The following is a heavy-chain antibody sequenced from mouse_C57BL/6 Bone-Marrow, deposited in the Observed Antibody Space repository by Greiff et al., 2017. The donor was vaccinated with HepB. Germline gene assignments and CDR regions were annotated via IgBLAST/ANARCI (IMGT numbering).Heavy chain of an antibody. J-gene: IGHJ1*03. D-gene: IGHD1-1*01. CDR2: ISDGGSYT. V-gene: IGHV5-4*01. CDR3: ARDKASITTPPRYFDV. CDR1: GFTFSSYA. Sequence: EVNVVESGGGLVKPGGSLKLSCAASGFTFSSYAMSWVRQTPEKRLEWVATISDGGSYTYYPDNVKGRFTISRDNAKNNLYLQMSHLKSEDTAMYYCARDKASITTPPRYFDVWGTGTTVTVSS.